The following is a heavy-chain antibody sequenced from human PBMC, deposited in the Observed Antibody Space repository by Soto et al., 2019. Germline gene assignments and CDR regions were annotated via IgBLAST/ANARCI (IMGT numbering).Heavy chain of an antibody. CDR2: ISYDGSNK. D-gene: IGHD3-9*01. V-gene: IGHV3-30-3*01. CDR3: ARAESDYDILTDQLDY. J-gene: IGHJ4*02. Sequence: GGSLRLSCAASGFTFRSYAMHWVRQAPGKGLEWVAVISYDGSNKYYGDSVKGRFTISRDNSKNTLYLQMNSLRAEDTAVYYCARAESDYDILTDQLDYWGQGTLVTVSS. CDR1: GFTFRSYA.